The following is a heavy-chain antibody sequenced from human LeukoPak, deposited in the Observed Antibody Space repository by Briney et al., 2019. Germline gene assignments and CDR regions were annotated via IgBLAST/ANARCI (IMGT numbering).Heavy chain of an antibody. D-gene: IGHD5-18*01. CDR3: ARERGYSYGYSDY. CDR2: ISSSSSTI. CDR1: GFTFSSYS. J-gene: IGHJ4*02. Sequence: PGGSLRLSCAASGFTFSSYSMNWVRQAPGKGLEWVSYISSSSSTIYYADSVKGRFTISRDNAKNSLYLQMNSLRAEDTAVYYCARERGYSYGYSDYWGQGTLVTVSS. V-gene: IGHV3-48*04.